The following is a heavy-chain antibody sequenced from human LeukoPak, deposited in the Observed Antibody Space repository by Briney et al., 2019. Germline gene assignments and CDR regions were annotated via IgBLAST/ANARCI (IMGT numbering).Heavy chain of an antibody. J-gene: IGHJ3*02. Sequence: GGSLRLSCAASGFTFNTYTMNWVRQAPGKGLEWVSYISGSSGIIDYADSVRGRFTISRDNAKNSLYLQMNSLRAEDTAVYYCAKDPPSSGWSDDAFDIWGQGTMVTVSS. CDR3: AKDPPSSGWSDDAFDI. D-gene: IGHD6-19*01. CDR2: ISGSSGII. V-gene: IGHV3-48*01. CDR1: GFTFNTYT.